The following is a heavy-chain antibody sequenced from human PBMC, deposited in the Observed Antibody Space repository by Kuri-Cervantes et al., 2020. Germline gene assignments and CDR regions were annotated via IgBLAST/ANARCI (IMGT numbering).Heavy chain of an antibody. CDR1: GFTFTSSA. Sequence: ASVKVSCKASGFTFTSSAVQWVRQAPGQGLEWMGGIIPIFGTANYAQKFQGWVTMTRDTSISTAYMELSRLRSDDTAVYYCAREILGDYFDYWGQGTLVTVSS. J-gene: IGHJ4*02. D-gene: IGHD2-8*02. V-gene: IGHV1-2*04. CDR2: IIPIFGTA. CDR3: AREILGDYFDY.